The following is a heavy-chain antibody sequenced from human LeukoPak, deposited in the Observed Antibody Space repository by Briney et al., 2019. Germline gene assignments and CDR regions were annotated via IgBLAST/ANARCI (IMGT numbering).Heavy chain of an antibody. CDR2: IIPILGIA. CDR1: GGTFSSYA. D-gene: IGHD5-18*01. J-gene: IGHJ4*02. CDR3: ARDRNSYGPTFAY. V-gene: IGHV1-69*04. Sequence: SVKVSCKASGGTFSSYAISWVRQAPGQGLEWMGRIIPILGIANYAQKFQGRVTIAAAKSTSTAYVELSSLRSEDTAVYYCARDRNSYGPTFAYWGQGTLVTVSS.